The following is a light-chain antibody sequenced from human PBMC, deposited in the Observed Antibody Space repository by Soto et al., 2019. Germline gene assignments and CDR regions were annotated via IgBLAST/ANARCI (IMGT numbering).Light chain of an antibody. V-gene: IGLV2-14*01. Sequence: QSVLTQPASVSGSPGQSITIPCTGTSSDIGSYNYVSWYQQHPGKAPKVMIYEVGNRPSGVSNRFSGSKSGNTASLTSSGLQAEDEAEYYCSSYISSTAPVVFGGGTKLTVL. CDR1: SSDIGSYNY. CDR3: SSYISSTAPVV. CDR2: EVG. J-gene: IGLJ2*01.